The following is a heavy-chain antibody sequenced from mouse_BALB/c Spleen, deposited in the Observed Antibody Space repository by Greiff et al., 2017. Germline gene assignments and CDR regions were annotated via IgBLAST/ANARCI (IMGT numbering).Heavy chain of an antibody. Sequence: EVQLQQSGTVLARPGASVKMSCKASGYSFTSYWMHWVKQRPGQGLEWIGAIYPGNSDTSYNQKFKGKAKLTAVTSASTAYMELSSLTNEDSAVYYCTRQNYYGSSYEEWGQGTLVTVSA. V-gene: IGHV1-5*01. J-gene: IGHJ3*02. CDR3: TRQNYYGSSYEE. D-gene: IGHD1-1*01. CDR1: GYSFTSYW. CDR2: IYPGNSDT.